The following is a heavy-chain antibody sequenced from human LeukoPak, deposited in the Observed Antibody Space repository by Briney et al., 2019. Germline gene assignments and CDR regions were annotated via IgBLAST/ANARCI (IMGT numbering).Heavy chain of an antibody. D-gene: IGHD3-22*01. V-gene: IGHV3-23*01. CDR3: ARAMMVVSNLWGVYDY. Sequence: GGSLRLSCKASGFTLSTYTVNWVRQAPGKGLEWVSGLSGSGGSIFYADSVKGRFTISRDNSKNTLYLQMDSLRAEDTAVYYCARAMMVVSNLWGVYDYWGQGTLVTVSS. CDR2: LSGSGGSI. CDR1: GFTLSTYT. J-gene: IGHJ4*02.